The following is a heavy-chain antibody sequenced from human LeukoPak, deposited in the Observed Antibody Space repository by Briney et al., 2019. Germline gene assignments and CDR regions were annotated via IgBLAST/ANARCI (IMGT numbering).Heavy chain of an antibody. CDR1: GFTFSSYG. CDR3: AKDPHYYGSGSYFDY. J-gene: IGHJ4*02. Sequence: GRSLRLSCAASGFTFSSYGMHWVRQAPGKGLEWVAVMWYDGSNKYYADSVKGRFTISRDNSKNTLYLQMNSLRAEDTAVYYCAKDPHYYGSGSYFDYWGQGTLVTVSS. CDR2: MWYDGSNK. V-gene: IGHV3-33*06. D-gene: IGHD3-10*01.